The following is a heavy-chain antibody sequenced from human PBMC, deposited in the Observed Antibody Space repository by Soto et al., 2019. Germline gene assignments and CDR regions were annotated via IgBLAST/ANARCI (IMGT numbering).Heavy chain of an antibody. CDR3: AFASRTDNWFDP. CDR1: GGSVSSGSYY. Sequence: ETLSLTCTVSGGSVSSGSYYWSWIRQPPGKGLEWIGYIYYSGSTNYNPSLKSRVTISVDTSKNQFSLKLSPVTAADTAVYYCAFASRTDNWFDPWGQGTLVTVSS. D-gene: IGHD2-2*01. CDR2: IYYSGST. V-gene: IGHV4-61*01. J-gene: IGHJ5*02.